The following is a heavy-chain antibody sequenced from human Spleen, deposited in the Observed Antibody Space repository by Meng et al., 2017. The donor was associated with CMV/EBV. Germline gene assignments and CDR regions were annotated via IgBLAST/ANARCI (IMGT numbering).Heavy chain of an antibody. CDR2: IYPGDSDP. V-gene: IGHV5-51*01. CDR1: GYTFTNYW. J-gene: IGHJ4*02. CDR3: ARSYRSYTAHFDY. Sequence: CKASGYTFTNYWIGWVRQMPGKGLEWMGIIYPGDSDPRYSPSFQGQVTISADKSVSATYLQWTSLKASDTATYYCARSYRSYTAHFDYWGQGSLVTVSS. D-gene: IGHD3-10*01.